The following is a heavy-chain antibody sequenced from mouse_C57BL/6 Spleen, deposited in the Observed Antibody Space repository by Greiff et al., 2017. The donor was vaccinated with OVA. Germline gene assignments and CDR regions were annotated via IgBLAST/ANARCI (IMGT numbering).Heavy chain of an antibody. J-gene: IGHJ1*03. CDR2: INYDGSST. V-gene: IGHV5-16*01. CDR1: GFTFSDYY. Sequence: DVMLVESEGGLVQPGSSMKLSCTASGFTFSDYYMAWVRQVPEKGLEWVANINYDGSSTYYLDSLKSRFIISIDNAKNILYLQMSSLKSEDTATYFCEREGSTGRSYWYFDVWGTGTTVTVSS. CDR3: EREGSTGRSYWYFDV.